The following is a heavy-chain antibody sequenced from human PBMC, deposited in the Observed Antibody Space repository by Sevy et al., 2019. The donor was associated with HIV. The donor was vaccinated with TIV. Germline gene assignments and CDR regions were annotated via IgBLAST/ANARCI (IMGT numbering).Heavy chain of an antibody. J-gene: IGHJ4*02. CDR3: ARGSYSSGWYYFYY. D-gene: IGHD6-19*01. Sequence: GGSLRLSCTGTGFIFRTYWMTWVRQAPGKGLEWVANIKQDGSENYYVDSVKGRFTISRDNAENLVYLQMNSLRVEDTAVYYCARGSYSSGWYYFYYWGQGTLVTVSS. V-gene: IGHV3-7*01. CDR2: IKQDGSEN. CDR1: GFIFRTYW.